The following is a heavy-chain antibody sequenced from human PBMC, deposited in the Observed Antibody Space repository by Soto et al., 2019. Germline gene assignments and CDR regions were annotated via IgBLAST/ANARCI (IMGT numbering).Heavy chain of an antibody. CDR2: INAYNGNT. CDR3: ARLLPPCDP. V-gene: IGHV1-18*01. Sequence: QVQLVQSGAEVKKPGASVKVSCKASGYTFTSYGISWVRQAPGQGLEWRGWINAYNGNTNYAQKPQXXXTXXQATTTGTAYLDLRSLRSNATDVYYCARLLPPCDPCGQETLVTDSS. J-gene: IGHJ5*02. CDR1: GYTFTSYG.